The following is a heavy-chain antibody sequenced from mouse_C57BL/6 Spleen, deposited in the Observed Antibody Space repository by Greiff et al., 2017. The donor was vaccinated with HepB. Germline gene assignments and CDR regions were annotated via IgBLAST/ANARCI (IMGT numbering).Heavy chain of an antibody. CDR1: GYTFTSYW. CDR3: ASWWPYDCYAMDV. D-gene: IGHD1-1*02. CDR2: IHPNSGST. V-gene: IGHV1-64*01. Sequence: QVQLQQPGAELVKPGASVKLSCKASGYTFTSYWMHWVKQRPGQGLEWIGMIHPNSGSTNYNEKFKSKATLTVDKSSSTAYMQLSSLTSEDSAVYYCASWWPYDCYAMDVWGKGTSVTVSS. J-gene: IGHJ4*01.